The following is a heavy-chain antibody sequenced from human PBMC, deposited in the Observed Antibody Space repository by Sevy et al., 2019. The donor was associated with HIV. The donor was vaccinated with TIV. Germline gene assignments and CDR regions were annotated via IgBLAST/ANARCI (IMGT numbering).Heavy chain of an antibody. Sequence: ASAKVSCSTSGYTFSVHYIYWVRQAAGQGLEWMGWINPNTGDTNFSPKFQGRVTMTRDSSINTAYMELSRLTSADTAVYFCARLRYSDPSGQYYGGGADYFDYWGQGTLVTVSS. J-gene: IGHJ4*02. CDR3: ARLRYSDPSGQYYGGGADYFDY. V-gene: IGHV1-2*02. CDR2: INPNTGDT. D-gene: IGHD3-22*01. CDR1: GYTFSVHY.